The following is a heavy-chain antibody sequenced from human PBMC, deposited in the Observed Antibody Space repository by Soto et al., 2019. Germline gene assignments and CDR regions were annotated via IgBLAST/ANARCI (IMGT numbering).Heavy chain of an antibody. J-gene: IGHJ4*02. D-gene: IGHD3-3*01. V-gene: IGHV3-7*01. CDR1: GFNFSSYW. CDR2: IKHDGSEK. CDR3: ADCWRGYDQGGY. Sequence: EVQLVESGGGLVQPGGSRRLSFAASGFNFSSYWMSWVRPAPWKGLEWVANIKHDGSEKYYVDSVKGRFNNSRDNANNTLYLQMNSQRAEDTSLSYCADCWRGYDQGGYWGQGTLVTVSS.